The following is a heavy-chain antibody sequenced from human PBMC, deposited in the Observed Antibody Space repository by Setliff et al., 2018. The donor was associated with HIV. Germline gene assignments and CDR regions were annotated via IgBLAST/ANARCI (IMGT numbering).Heavy chain of an antibody. J-gene: IGHJ3*01. CDR2: IYPDDSNI. CDR1: EYTFTTYW. D-gene: IGHD6-13*01. V-gene: IGHV5-51*01. CDR3: ARRDGRSMNAFQI. Sequence: PGESLKISCKALEYTFTTYWIGWVRQMPGEGLEWMGIIYPDDSNIRYNPSFQSQVTISADKSIATAYLEIHNLKASDTATYYCARRDGRSMNAFQIWGPGTMVTVSS.